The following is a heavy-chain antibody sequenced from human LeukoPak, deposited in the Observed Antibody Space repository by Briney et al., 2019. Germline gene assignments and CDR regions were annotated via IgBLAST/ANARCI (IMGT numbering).Heavy chain of an antibody. Sequence: GGSLRLSCAASGFTFSTYNMNWVRQAPGKGLEWVSSISSSRSSIYYSDSVKGRFTISRDNAENSLYLQMNNLRADDTAVYYCARDLIVAARWGFAPVDIWGQGTLVTVSS. D-gene: IGHD5-12*01. CDR3: ARDLIVAARWGFAPVDI. CDR1: GFTFSTYN. CDR2: ISSSRSSI. V-gene: IGHV3-21*01. J-gene: IGHJ3*02.